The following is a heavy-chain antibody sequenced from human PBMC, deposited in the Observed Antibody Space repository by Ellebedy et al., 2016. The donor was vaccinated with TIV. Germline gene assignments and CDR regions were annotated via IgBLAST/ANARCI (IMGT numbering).Heavy chain of an antibody. CDR3: ATGGYFLDY. Sequence: GESLKISCAGSGFTFSNAWMNWVRQAPGKGLEWVGRVKSKPDGGPTDYTAPVKGRFAISRDDSENTVYLQMNSLKIEDTAVYYCATGGYFLDYWGQGTLVTVSS. J-gene: IGHJ4*02. CDR2: VKSKPDGGPT. CDR1: GFTFSNAW. V-gene: IGHV3-15*01. D-gene: IGHD5-12*01.